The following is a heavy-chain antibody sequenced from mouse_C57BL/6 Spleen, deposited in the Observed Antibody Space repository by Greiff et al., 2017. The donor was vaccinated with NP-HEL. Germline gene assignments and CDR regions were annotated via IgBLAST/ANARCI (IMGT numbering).Heavy chain of an antibody. CDR1: GYTFTSYW. CDR2: IDPSDSYT. D-gene: IGHD2-4*01. CDR3: ARGGLRRRGWYFDV. J-gene: IGHJ1*03. Sequence: VQLQQPGAELVRPGTSVKLSCKASGYTFTSYWMHWVKQRPGQGLEWIGVIDPSDSYTNYNQKFKGKATLTVDTSSSTAYMQLSSLTSEDSAVYYCARGGLRRRGWYFDVWGTGTTVTVSS. V-gene: IGHV1-59*01.